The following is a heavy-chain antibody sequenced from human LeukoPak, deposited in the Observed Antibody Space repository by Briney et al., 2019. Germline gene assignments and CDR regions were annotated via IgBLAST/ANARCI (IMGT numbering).Heavy chain of an antibody. D-gene: IGHD2-21*01. J-gene: IGHJ5*02. CDR3: ARYTTGDNWFDP. V-gene: IGHV3-53*01. Sequence: GGSLRLSCSASGFTVSVNYMSWVRQAPGKGLEWVSVIYSGGDTYYADSVKGRFTISRDNAKNSVFLQMNSLRVEDTAVYYCARYTTGDNWFDPWGQGTLVTVSS. CDR2: IYSGGDT. CDR1: GFTVSVNY.